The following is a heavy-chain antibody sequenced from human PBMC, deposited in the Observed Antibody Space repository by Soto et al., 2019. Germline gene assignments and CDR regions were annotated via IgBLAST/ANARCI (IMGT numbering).Heavy chain of an antibody. CDR3: ASYYYDSSGHPDEAFDI. D-gene: IGHD3-22*01. CDR2: IDPSDSYT. J-gene: IGHJ3*02. CDR1: GYSFTSYW. V-gene: IGHV5-10-1*01. Sequence: GESLKISCKGSGYSFTSYWISWVRQMPGKGLEWMGRIDPSDSYTNYSPSFQGHVTISADKSISTAYLQWSSLKASDTAMYYCASYYYDSSGHPDEAFDIWGQGTMVTVSS.